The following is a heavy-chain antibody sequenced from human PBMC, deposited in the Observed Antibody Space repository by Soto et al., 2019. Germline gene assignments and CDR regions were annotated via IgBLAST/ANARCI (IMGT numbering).Heavy chain of an antibody. D-gene: IGHD5-12*01. Sequence: EVQLVESGGGLVLPGGALRLCCAASGFTFSRYWMHWVRQAPGKGLVWVSRISSYGRDTHYAHSVKGRFTISRDKAKNTLYLQMTSLRADDTAVYYCASNYAYAEGYYWYGIDVWGQGTTVTVSS. CDR2: ISSYGRDT. V-gene: IGHV3-74*01. J-gene: IGHJ6*02. CDR1: GFTFSRYW. CDR3: ASNYAYAEGYYWYGIDV.